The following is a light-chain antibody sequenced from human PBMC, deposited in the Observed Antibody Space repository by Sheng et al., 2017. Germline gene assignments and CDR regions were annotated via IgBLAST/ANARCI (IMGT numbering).Light chain of an antibody. CDR3: QQYNSYSPKWT. J-gene: IGKJ1*01. CDR1: HSISSW. Sequence: DIKMTQSPSTLSASVGDRVTITCRASHSISSWLAWYQQTSGKAPKLLIYKASSLESGVPSRFSGSGSGTEFTLTISSLQPDDFATYYCQQYNSYSPKWTFGQGTKVEIK. V-gene: IGKV1-5*03. CDR2: KAS.